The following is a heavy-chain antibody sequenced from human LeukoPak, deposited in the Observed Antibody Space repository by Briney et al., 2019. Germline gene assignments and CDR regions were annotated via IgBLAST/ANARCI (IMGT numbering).Heavy chain of an antibody. Sequence: KPGGSLRLSCATSVFTFSNAWMNWVRQAPGKGLEWVGRIRSNSDGGTIDYAAPVKGRFTLSRDDSKTTLYLQMNSLQTEDTAVYYCATDFYDSTWGQGTLVTVSS. CDR1: VFTFSNAW. CDR2: IRSNSDGGTI. V-gene: IGHV3-15*07. J-gene: IGHJ5*02. CDR3: ATDFYDST. D-gene: IGHD3-22*01.